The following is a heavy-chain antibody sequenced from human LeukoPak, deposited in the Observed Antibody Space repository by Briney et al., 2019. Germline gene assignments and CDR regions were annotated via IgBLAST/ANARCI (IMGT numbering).Heavy chain of an antibody. V-gene: IGHV4-59*01. CDR3: ARGGYYGSGNDFRFDP. CDR2: IHYTGST. D-gene: IGHD3-10*01. CDR1: GGSINSYY. Sequence: TSETLSLTCTVSGGSINSYYWSWIRQPPGKGLECIGYIHYTGSTNYNPSLKSRVTISVDTSKNQFSLKLSSVTAADTAIYYCARGGYYGSGNDFRFDPWGQGTLVTVSS. J-gene: IGHJ5*02.